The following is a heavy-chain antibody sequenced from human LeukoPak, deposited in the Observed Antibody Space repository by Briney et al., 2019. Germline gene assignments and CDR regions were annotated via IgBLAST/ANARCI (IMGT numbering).Heavy chain of an antibody. CDR3: AREGGVPEASPFDS. V-gene: IGHV4-38-2*02. J-gene: IGHJ4*02. CDR2: IHHSATT. CDR1: DYSIDSGYY. D-gene: IGHD2-2*01. Sequence: SETLSLTCSVSDYSIDSGYYWGWIRQPPGKGLERIGSIHHSATTYYNPSLRSRVTVSVDTSKNQFSLKLNSVTAADTAVYYCAREGGVPEASPFDSWGQGTLVTVSS.